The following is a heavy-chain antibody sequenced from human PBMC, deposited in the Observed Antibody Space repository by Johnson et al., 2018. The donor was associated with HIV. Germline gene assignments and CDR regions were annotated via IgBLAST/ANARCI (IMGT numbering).Heavy chain of an antibody. D-gene: IGHD1-1*01. V-gene: IGHV3-30*04. CDR3: ARPQGTGDAFDI. Sequence: QMQLVESGGGVVQPGRSLRLSCASSGFTFSSYAMHWVRQAPGKGLKWVAVISYDGSNEYYVESVKGRFTISRDNSKNTLYLQMNSLRAEDTAVYYCARPQGTGDAFDIWGQGTMVTVSS. J-gene: IGHJ3*02. CDR1: GFTFSSYA. CDR2: ISYDGSNE.